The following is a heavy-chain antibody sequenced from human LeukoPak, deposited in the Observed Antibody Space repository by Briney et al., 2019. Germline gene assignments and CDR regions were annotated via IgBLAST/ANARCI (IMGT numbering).Heavy chain of an antibody. CDR2: INHSGST. Sequence: SETLSLTCGVYGGSFSGYYWSWIRQSPGKGLEWIGEINHSGSTNYNPSLKSRVTISVDTSNNQFSLKLSSVTAADTAVYHCANRRYSRSSFDYWGQGSLVTVSS. D-gene: IGHD6-6*01. J-gene: IGHJ4*02. CDR1: GGSFSGYY. CDR3: ANRRYSRSSFDY. V-gene: IGHV4-34*01.